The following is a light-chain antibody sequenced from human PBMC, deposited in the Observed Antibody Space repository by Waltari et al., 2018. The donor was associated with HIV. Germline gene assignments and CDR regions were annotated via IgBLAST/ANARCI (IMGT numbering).Light chain of an antibody. CDR2: EVN. J-gene: IGLJ1*01. V-gene: IGLV2-11*01. Sequence: QSALTQPRSVSGSPGQSVTISCTGTSSAIGYFDYVSWYQQYPGKAPQVIIYEVNQRPSGVPDRFTGSKSGITASLTISGLQGEDEADYYCCSYAGAYTYVFGTGTKVNV. CDR3: CSYAGAYTYV. CDR1: SSAIGYFDY.